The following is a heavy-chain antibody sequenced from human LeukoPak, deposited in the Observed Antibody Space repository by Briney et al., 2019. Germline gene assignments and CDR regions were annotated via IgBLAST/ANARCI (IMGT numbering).Heavy chain of an antibody. J-gene: IGHJ1*01. V-gene: IGHV3-23*01. CDR2: ISGSGGST. CDR3: AKGLSAGPLYFQH. CDR1: GFTFSRAW. Sequence: GGSLRLSCAASGFTFSRAWMNWVRQAPGKGLEWVSAISGSGGSTYYADSVKGRFTISRDNSKNTLYLQMNSLRAEDTAVYYCAKGLSAGPLYFQHWGQGTLVTVSS. D-gene: IGHD1-26*01.